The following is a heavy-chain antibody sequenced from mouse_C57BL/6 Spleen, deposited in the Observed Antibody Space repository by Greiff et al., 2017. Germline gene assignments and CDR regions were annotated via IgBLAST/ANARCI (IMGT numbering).Heavy chain of an antibody. CDR3: AREPYYYGSSYGFAY. J-gene: IGHJ3*01. V-gene: IGHV3-6*01. D-gene: IGHD1-1*01. CDR1: GYSITSGYY. CDR2: ISYDGSN. Sequence: EVKLVESGPGLVKPSQSLSLTCSVTGYSITSGYYWNWIRQFPGNKLEWMGYISYDGSNNYNPSLKNRISITRDTSKNQFFLKLNSVTTEDTATYYCAREPYYYGSSYGFAYWGQGTLVTVSA.